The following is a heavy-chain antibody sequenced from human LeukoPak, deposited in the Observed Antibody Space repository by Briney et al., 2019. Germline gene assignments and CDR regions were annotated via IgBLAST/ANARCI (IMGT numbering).Heavy chain of an antibody. Sequence: SETLSLTCIVSGGSISSYYWNWIRQSAGKGLEWIGRFYSSVSTDYNPSLKRRVTMSVDTSKNQFSLKLSSVTAADTAVYYCARHPRYPVVVPAGDYWGQGTLITVSS. J-gene: IGHJ4*02. V-gene: IGHV4-4*07. CDR1: GGSISSYY. CDR2: FYSSVST. CDR3: ARHPRYPVVVPAGDY. D-gene: IGHD2-2*01.